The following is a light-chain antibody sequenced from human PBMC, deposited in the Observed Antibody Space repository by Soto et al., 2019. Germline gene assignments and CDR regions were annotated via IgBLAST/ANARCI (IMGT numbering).Light chain of an antibody. CDR3: QHFGNSPIFT. CDR1: QSVSSIY. Sequence: EIVLTQSPGTLSLSPGERATLSCRASQSVSSIYLAWYQQKPGQAPRLLIYGASSRATGIPDRFSGSGSGTDFTLNISRLEPEDFAVYYCQHFGNSPIFTFGPGTKVEIK. CDR2: GAS. J-gene: IGKJ3*01. V-gene: IGKV3-20*01.